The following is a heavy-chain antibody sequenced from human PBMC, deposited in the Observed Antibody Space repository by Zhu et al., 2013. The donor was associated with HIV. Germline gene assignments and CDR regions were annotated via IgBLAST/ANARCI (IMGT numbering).Heavy chain of an antibody. J-gene: IGHJ4*02. Sequence: QVQLVQSGAEVKKPGASVKVSCKASGYTYSSYGISWVRQAPGQGLEWMGWISVYNGNTNYAQKFQGRVTMTRDTSTSTVYMELSSLRSEDTAVYYCARGGVLRFLGGYFDYWGQGTLVT. CDR3: ARGGVLRFLGGYFDY. D-gene: IGHD3-3*01. V-gene: IGHV1-18*01. CDR1: GYTYSSYG. CDR2: ISVYNGNT.